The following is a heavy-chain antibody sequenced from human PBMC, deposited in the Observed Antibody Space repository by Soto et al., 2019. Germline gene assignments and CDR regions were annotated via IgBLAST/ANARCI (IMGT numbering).Heavy chain of an antibody. CDR3: ASYSSGWYDVIY. J-gene: IGHJ4*02. CDR1: GDSVSSGSYF. D-gene: IGHD6-19*01. Sequence: QVQLQESGPGLVKPSETLSLTCTVSGDSVSSGSYFWSWIRQPPGRGLEWIGYIYYSGSTNYNPSLKSRVTISVDTSKNQFSLKLSSVTAADTAGYYCASYSSGWYDVIYWGQGTLVTVSS. V-gene: IGHV4-61*01. CDR2: IYYSGST.